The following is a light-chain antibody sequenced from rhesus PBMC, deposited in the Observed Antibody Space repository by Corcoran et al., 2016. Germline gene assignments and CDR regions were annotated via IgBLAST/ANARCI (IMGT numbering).Light chain of an antibody. J-gene: IGKJ3*01. CDR2: KAS. V-gene: IGKV1-74*01. CDR3: QHSYGTPFT. Sequence: DIQMTQSPSSLSASVGDRVTITCRASENVNNYLNWYQQKPGKAPKLLIYKASHLQSGVPSRFSGSGSGTDYTFTISSLQSEDVATYYCQHSYGTPFTFGPGTKLDIK. CDR1: ENVNNY.